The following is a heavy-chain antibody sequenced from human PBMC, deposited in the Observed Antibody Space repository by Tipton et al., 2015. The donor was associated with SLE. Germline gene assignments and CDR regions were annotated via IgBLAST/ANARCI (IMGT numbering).Heavy chain of an antibody. Sequence: QLVQSGPEVKPSETLSLTCTVSGDSISGHYRSWIRQPPGKGLEWIGYIYDSGSTSYNPSLKSRVTISEDTSKQQFSLKLSSLTAADTAVYYCARHAGDYAYFDSWGQGTLVTVSS. CDR1: GDSISGHY. D-gene: IGHD4-17*01. CDR2: IYDSGST. V-gene: IGHV4-59*08. J-gene: IGHJ4*02. CDR3: ARHAGDYAYFDS.